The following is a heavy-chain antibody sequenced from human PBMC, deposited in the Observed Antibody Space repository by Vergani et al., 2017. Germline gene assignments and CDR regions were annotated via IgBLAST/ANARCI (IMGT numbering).Heavy chain of an antibody. CDR1: GGSISSSHW. V-gene: IGHV4-4*02. CDR2: IYHSGST. CDR3: ARVGGAAAGIWHDAFDI. J-gene: IGHJ3*02. Sequence: QVQLQESGPGLVKPSGTLSLTCAVSGGSISSSHWWSWVRQPPGKGLEWIGEIYHSGSTNYNPSLKSRVTISVDKSKNQFSLKLSSVTAADTAVYYCARVGGAAAGIWHDAFDIWGQGTMVTVSS. D-gene: IGHD6-13*01.